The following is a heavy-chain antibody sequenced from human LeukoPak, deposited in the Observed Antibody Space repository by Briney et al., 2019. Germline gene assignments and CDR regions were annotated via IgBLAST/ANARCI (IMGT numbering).Heavy chain of an antibody. Sequence: SETLSLTCAVYGGSFSSYYWSWIRQPPGKGLEWIGEINHSGSTNYNPSLKSRVTISVDTSKNQFSLKLSSVTAADTAVYYCAREFIYYYGSGSYKRSNWFDPWGQGTLVTVSS. CDR2: INHSGST. CDR3: AREFIYYYGSGSYKRSNWFDP. V-gene: IGHV4-34*01. CDR1: GGSFSSYY. D-gene: IGHD3-10*01. J-gene: IGHJ5*02.